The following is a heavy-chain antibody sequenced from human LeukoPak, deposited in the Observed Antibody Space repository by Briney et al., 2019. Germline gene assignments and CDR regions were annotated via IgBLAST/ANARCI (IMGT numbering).Heavy chain of an antibody. V-gene: IGHV3-21*01. D-gene: IGHD3-10*01. CDR2: ISSSSSYI. Sequence: GGSLRLSCAASGFTFSSYSMNWVRQAPGKGLEWVSSISSSSSYIYYADSVKGRFTISRDNAKNSLYLQMNSLRAEDTAVYYCARDGSITMVRGVAFDIWGQGTMVTVSS. J-gene: IGHJ3*02. CDR1: GFTFSSYS. CDR3: ARDGSITMVRGVAFDI.